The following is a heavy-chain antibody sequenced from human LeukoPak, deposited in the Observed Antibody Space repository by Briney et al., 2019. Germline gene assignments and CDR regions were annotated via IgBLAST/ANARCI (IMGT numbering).Heavy chain of an antibody. D-gene: IGHD2-15*01. CDR1: GFPFSSHA. CDR3: VREAGYCAPVCVKTNWFDP. CDR2: ISNGKT. V-gene: IGHV3-23*01. J-gene: IGHJ5*02. Sequence: GGSLRLSCAASGFPFSSHAMSWVRQPPGKGLEWVAAISNGKTYYADSVRGRFAISRDDSTNTVYLHMNSLRDEDAALYHCVREAGYCAPVCVKTNWFDPWGQGTLVTVSS.